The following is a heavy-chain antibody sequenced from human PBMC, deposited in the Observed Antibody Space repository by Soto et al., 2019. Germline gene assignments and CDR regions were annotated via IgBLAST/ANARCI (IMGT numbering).Heavy chain of an antibody. CDR3: ARDNYGDYYYYGMDV. D-gene: IGHD4-17*01. J-gene: IGHJ6*02. CDR2: ISYDGSNK. V-gene: IGHV3-30-3*01. Sequence: QVQLVESGGGVVQPGRSLRLSCAASGFTFSSYAMHWVRQAPGKGLEWVAVISYDGSNKYYADSVKGRFTISRDNSKKTLYLQMNSLRAEDTAVYYCARDNYGDYYYYGMDVWGQGTTVTVSS. CDR1: GFTFSSYA.